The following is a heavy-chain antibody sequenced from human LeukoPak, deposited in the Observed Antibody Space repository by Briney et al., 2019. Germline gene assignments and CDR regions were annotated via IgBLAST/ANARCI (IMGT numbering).Heavy chain of an antibody. J-gene: IGHJ4*02. CDR1: GPFISSGTYY. Sequence: PSESLSLTCTVSGPFISSGTYYWSWIRQPAGKGLEWIGHIYYSGSIHYNLSLKRRVTISVDTSNNQFSLELSSVTAADTAVYYCASTSGGKLVPAYWGQGTLVTVSS. V-gene: IGHV4-61*10. CDR2: IYYSGSI. CDR3: ASTSGGKLVPAY. D-gene: IGHD6-13*01.